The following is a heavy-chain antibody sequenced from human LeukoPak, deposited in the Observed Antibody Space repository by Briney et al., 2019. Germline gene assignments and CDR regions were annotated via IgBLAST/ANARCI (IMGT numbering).Heavy chain of an antibody. CDR1: GGSTSRGEDY. V-gene: IGHV4-30-4*02. CDR2: IYYSGIT. CDR3: ARANMMRVPFDY. Sequence: SETLSLTSTDPGGSTSRGEDYRSCIRQPPGNCLGWIGYIYYSGITLYNPSLKSRVTISEDTSKRQFSLKLTSVTAADTAVYYCARANMMRVPFDYWGQGTLVTVSS. J-gene: IGHJ4*02. D-gene: IGHD3-16*01.